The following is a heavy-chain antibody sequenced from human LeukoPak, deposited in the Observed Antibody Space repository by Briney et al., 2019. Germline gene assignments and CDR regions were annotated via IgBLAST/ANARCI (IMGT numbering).Heavy chain of an antibody. Sequence: SETLSLTCTVSGGSISSGSYYWSWIRQPAGKGLEWIGRIYTSGSTNYNPSLKSRVTISVDTSKNQFSLKLSSVTAADTAVYYCAGFDFWSGFRAFDIWGQGTMVTVSS. D-gene: IGHD3-3*01. J-gene: IGHJ3*02. CDR2: IYTSGST. V-gene: IGHV4-61*02. CDR1: GGSISSGSYY. CDR3: AGFDFWSGFRAFDI.